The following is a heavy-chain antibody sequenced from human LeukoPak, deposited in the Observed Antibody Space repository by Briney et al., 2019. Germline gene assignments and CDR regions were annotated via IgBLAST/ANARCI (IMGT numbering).Heavy chain of an antibody. V-gene: IGHV4-39*01. CDR2: VYYSGST. CDR1: GGSIGSTSYY. CDR3: ARHPYLQDPFDY. D-gene: IGHD2-15*01. J-gene: IGHJ4*02. Sequence: SETLSLTCTVSGGSIGSTSYYWGWIRQPPGRGLGWIASVYYSGSTDYNPSLKSRVTISLVTSKNQFSLKLSSVPATDTAVYYCARHPYLQDPFDYWGQGSLVTVSS.